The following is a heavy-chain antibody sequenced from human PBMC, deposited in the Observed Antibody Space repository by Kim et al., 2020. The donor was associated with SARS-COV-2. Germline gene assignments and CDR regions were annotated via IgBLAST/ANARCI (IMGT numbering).Heavy chain of an antibody. CDR1: GGTFSSYA. CDR3: ARAIKDYDFWSGYRDNWFDP. J-gene: IGHJ5*02. Sequence: SVKVSCKASGGTFSSYAISWVRQAPGQGLEWMGGIIPIFGTANYAQKFQGRVTITADESTSTAYMELSSLRSEDTAVYYCARAIKDYDFWSGYRDNWFDPCGQGTLVTVSS. CDR2: IIPIFGTA. V-gene: IGHV1-69*13. D-gene: IGHD3-3*01.